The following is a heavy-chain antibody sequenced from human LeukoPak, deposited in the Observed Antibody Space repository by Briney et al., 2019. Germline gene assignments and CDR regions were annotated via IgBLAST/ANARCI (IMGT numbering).Heavy chain of an antibody. CDR2: LTWNGQIT. J-gene: IGHJ5*02. CDR3: VKDGIDGATWGYGS. CDR1: GFSLHDYT. Sequence: GGSLRLSCVVSGFSLHDYTMHWVRQIPGKGLEWVALLTWNGQITSYGDSVKGRLNISREDSRNTLYLEMSRLNFDDTGLYYCVKDGIDGATWGYGSWGRGTLVSVST. V-gene: IGHV3-43*01. D-gene: IGHD1-26*01.